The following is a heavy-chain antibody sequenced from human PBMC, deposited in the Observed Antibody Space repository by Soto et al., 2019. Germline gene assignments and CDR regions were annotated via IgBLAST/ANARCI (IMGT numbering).Heavy chain of an antibody. D-gene: IGHD3-10*01. CDR1: GGTFSSYA. CDR2: IIPIFGTA. J-gene: IGHJ6*02. V-gene: IGHV1-69*13. CDR3: ARDPGRITMVRAFYYYYCGMDV. Sequence: GASVKVSCKASGGTFSSYAISWVRQAPGQGLEWMGGIIPIFGTANYAQKFQGRVTITADESTSTAYMELSSLRSEDTAVYYCARDPGRITMVRAFYYYYCGMDVWGQGTTVTVSS.